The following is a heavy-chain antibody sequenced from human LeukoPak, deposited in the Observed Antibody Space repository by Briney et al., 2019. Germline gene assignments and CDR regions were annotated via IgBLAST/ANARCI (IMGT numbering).Heavy chain of an antibody. D-gene: IGHD6-19*01. Sequence: ASVKVSCKASGYTFTSYAMNWVRQAPGQGLEWMGWINTNTGNPTYAQGFTGRFVFSLDTSVSTAYLQISSLKAEDTAVYYCARDLDSSGWYGFDYWGQGTLVTVSS. V-gene: IGHV7-4-1*02. CDR1: GYTFTSYA. CDR3: ARDLDSSGWYGFDY. J-gene: IGHJ4*02. CDR2: INTNTGNP.